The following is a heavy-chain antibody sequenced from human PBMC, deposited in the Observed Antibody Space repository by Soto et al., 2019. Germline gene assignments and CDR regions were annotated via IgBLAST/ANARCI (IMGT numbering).Heavy chain of an antibody. CDR2: IYYSGST. CDR1: GGSISSGDYY. J-gene: IGHJ5*02. CDR3: ARWWSGSRTGFDP. V-gene: IGHV4-31*03. Sequence: QVQLQESGPGLVKPSQTLSLTCTVSGGSISSGDYYWSWIRQHPGKGLEWIGYIYYSGSTYYNPSLKSRVTISVEPSKYPFSLKLSSVTAADTAVYYCARWWSGSRTGFDPWGQGTLVTVSS. D-gene: IGHD3-3*01.